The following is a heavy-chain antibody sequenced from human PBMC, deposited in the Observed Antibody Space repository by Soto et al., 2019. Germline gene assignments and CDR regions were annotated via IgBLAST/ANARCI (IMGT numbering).Heavy chain of an antibody. CDR3: AKNVQLPYYYYGMDV. CDR2: ISGYNGDT. CDR1: GYTFTRYG. V-gene: IGHV1-18*01. J-gene: IGHJ6*01. D-gene: IGHD1-1*01. Sequence: QGQLVQSGPDVKKPGASVKVACKASGYTFTRYGISWVRQAPGQGLEWMGWISGYNGDTNYAQKVQGTVTMTIDTSTSTAYMEVRSLTSEDTAIYYCAKNVQLPYYYYGMDVWGQGTTVTVSS.